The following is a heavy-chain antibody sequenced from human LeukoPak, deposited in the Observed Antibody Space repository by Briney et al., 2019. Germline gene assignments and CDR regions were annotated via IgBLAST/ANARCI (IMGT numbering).Heavy chain of an antibody. V-gene: IGHV1-24*01. D-gene: IGHD3-10*01. J-gene: IGHJ4*02. CDR1: GGTFRSYA. Sequence: ASVKVSCKASGGTFRSYAITWVRQAPGKGLEWMGGFDPEDGETIYAQKFQGRVTMTEDTSTDTAYMELSSLRSEDTAVYYCAGWSYYGSGSYDYWGQGTLVTVSS. CDR3: AGWSYYGSGSYDY. CDR2: FDPEDGET.